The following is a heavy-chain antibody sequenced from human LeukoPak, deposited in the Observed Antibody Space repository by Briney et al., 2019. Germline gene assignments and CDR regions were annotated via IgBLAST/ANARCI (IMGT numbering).Heavy chain of an antibody. D-gene: IGHD3-10*01. Sequence: PSETLSLTCTVSGFSISSYYWSWVRQPPGRGLEWIAYIHSSGDTNYNPSFKSRLTISVDTSKNLFSLNLNAGTAADTAFYYCVRDRWLDYWGQGIQVTVSS. J-gene: IGHJ4*02. CDR2: IHSSGDT. V-gene: IGHV4-59*01. CDR1: GFSISSYY. CDR3: VRDRWLDY.